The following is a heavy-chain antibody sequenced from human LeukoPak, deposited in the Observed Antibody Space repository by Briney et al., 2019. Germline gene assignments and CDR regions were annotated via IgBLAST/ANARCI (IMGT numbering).Heavy chain of an antibody. J-gene: IGHJ4*02. CDR1: GGSISSGNW. D-gene: IGHD3-3*01. CDR3: AKSITIFGVVIIGSFDY. CDR2: IYHSGST. V-gene: IGHV4-4*02. Sequence: PSGTPSLTCAVSGGSISSGNWWSWVRQPPGKGLEWIGEIYHSGSTNYNPSLKSRVTISVDTSKNQFSLKLSSVTAADTAVYYCAKSITIFGVVIIGSFDYWGQGTLVTVSS.